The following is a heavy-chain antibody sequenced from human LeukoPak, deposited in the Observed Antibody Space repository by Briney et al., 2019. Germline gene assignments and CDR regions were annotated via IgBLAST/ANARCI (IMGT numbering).Heavy chain of an antibody. J-gene: IGHJ4*02. CDR2: IIPIFGTA. V-gene: IGHV1-69*13. CDR3: ARESGSYFPSTFDY. D-gene: IGHD1-26*01. CDR1: VGTFTIYA. Sequence: ASVWVSSEASVGTFTIYAISWVRQAPGQGRGWVGGIIPIFGTANYAQKFQGRVTITADESTSTAYMELSSLRSEDTAVYYCARESGSYFPSTFDYWGQGTLVTVSS.